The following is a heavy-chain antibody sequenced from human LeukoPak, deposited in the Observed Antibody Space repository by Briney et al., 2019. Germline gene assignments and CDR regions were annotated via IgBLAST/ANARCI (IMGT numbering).Heavy chain of an antibody. J-gene: IGHJ5*02. D-gene: IGHD5-18*01. Sequence: ASVKVSCKASGYTFSNYYVHWVRQAPGQGLEWMGVINPSGGSTNYAQKFQGRVTMTRDTSTSTVYMEMSSLRSEDTAVYYCARDFSWIQLWSWFDPWGQGTLVTVSS. V-gene: IGHV1-46*01. CDR1: GYTFSNYY. CDR2: INPSGGST. CDR3: ARDFSWIQLWSWFDP.